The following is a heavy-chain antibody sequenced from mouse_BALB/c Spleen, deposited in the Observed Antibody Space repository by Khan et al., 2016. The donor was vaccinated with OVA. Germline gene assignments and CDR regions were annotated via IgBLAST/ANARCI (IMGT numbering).Heavy chain of an antibody. CDR3: ARWSYGSSSWFAY. J-gene: IGHJ3*01. CDR1: GDSITSGY. V-gene: IGHV3-8*02. CDR2: ISYSGST. D-gene: IGHD1-1*01. Sequence: VQLKESGPSLVKPSQTLSLTCSVTGDSITSGYWNWIRKFPGNKLEYMGYISYSGSTYYNPSLKSRISITRDTSKNQYYLQLNSVTTEDTATYDCARWSYGSSSWFAYWGQGTLVTVSA.